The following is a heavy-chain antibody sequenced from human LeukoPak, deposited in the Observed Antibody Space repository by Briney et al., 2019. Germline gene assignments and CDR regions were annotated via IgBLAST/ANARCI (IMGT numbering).Heavy chain of an antibody. CDR3: AIRGYSYGPFDY. CDR1: GFTFSSYT. Sequence: GGSLRLSCAASGFTFSSYTMEWVRQAPGKGLEWVSYISSSSSTIYYADSVKGRSTISRDNSKNTLYLQMSSLRAEDTAVYYCAIRGYSYGPFDYWGQGTLVTVSS. V-gene: IGHV3-48*01. J-gene: IGHJ4*02. CDR2: ISSSSSTI. D-gene: IGHD5-18*01.